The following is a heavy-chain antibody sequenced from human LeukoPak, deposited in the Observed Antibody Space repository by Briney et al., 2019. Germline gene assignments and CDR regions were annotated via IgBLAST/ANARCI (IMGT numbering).Heavy chain of an antibody. J-gene: IGHJ2*01. D-gene: IGHD1-26*01. V-gene: IGHV3-23*01. CDR2: ISTSGYGT. Sequence: GGSLRLSCAASGFTVSSNYMSWVRQAPGKGLEWVSAISTSGYGTYYADSVKGRFTISRDNSKNTLYLQMNSLRAEDTAVYYCAKSSGTYSLWYFDLWGRGTLVTVSS. CDR1: GFTVSSNY. CDR3: AKSSGTYSLWYFDL.